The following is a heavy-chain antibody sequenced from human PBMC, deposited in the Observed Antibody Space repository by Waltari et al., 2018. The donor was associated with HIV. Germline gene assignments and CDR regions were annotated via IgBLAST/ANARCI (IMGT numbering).Heavy chain of an antibody. CDR1: GFTFRDYY. CDR2: ISRGGSST. V-gene: IGHV3-11*01. CDR3: ARGEQSAHGPSDY. J-gene: IGHJ4*02. Sequence: QVQLEESGGDLVKPGGSLTLSCAASGFTFRDYYMSWMRQAPGKGLEWIAHISRGGSSTYYADSVKGRFTISRDNAKNSLYLQMLRLRAEDTAIYYCARGEQSAHGPSDYWGQGTLVTVSS. D-gene: IGHD4-17*01.